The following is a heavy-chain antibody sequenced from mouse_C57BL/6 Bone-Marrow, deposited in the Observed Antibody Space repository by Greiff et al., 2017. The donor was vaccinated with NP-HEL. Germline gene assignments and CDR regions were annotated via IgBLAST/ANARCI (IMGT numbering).Heavy chain of an antibody. J-gene: IGHJ2*01. D-gene: IGHD2-5*01. CDR2: IYPGSGNT. Sequence: QVQLKESGAELVRPGASVKLSCKASGYTFTDYYINWVKQRPGQGLEWIARIYPGSGNTYYNEKFKGKATLTAEKSSSTAYMQLSSLTSEDAAVYFCARDSNCFDYGGQGTTLTVSS. CDR1: GYTFTDYY. CDR3: ARDSNCFDY. V-gene: IGHV1-76*01.